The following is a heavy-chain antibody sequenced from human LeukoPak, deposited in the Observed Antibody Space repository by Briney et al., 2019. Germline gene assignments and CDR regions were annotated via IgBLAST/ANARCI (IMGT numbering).Heavy chain of an antibody. CDR3: TRDRGVHTGY. Sequence: GALSLSFTSSGFTFGDYAMSWFRPAPGKGLEWVGFIRSKAYGGTTEYAASVKGRFTISSDDSKSIAYLQMNSLKGEDTAVYYCTRDRGVHTGYWGQGTLVTVSS. CDR1: GFTFGDYA. D-gene: IGHD3-10*01. CDR2: IRSKAYGGTT. V-gene: IGHV3-49*03. J-gene: IGHJ4*02.